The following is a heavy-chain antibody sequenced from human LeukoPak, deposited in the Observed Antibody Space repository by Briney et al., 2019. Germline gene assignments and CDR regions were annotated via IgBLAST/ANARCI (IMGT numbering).Heavy chain of an antibody. CDR2: IYYSGST. D-gene: IGHD3-9*01. Sequence: SETLSLTCTVSGGSISSGGYYWNWIRQFPGKGLEWIGYIYYSGSTYYNPSLESRITISLDTSKNLFSLKLSSVTAADTAVYYCARDKYDILTGYSAPGAFVIWGQGTMVTVSS. CDR3: ARDKYDILTGYSAPGAFVI. V-gene: IGHV4-31*03. J-gene: IGHJ3*02. CDR1: GGSISSGGYY.